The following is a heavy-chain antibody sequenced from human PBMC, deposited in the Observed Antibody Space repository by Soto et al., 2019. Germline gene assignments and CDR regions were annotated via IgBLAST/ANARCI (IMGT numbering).Heavy chain of an antibody. CDR1: GDSIRGDY. V-gene: IGHV4-59*01. J-gene: IGHJ5*01. CDR2: ISYSGTT. Sequence: SETLSLTCTASGDSIRGDYWSWIRQPPGKRLEWIAYISYSGTTNYNPSLKSRVTISLDTSNNQLSLKMTSVTAADTARYYCAKGFNYYGRGTVQLDSRGLGTLVTVS. D-gene: IGHD3-10*02. CDR3: AKGFNYYGRGTVQLDS.